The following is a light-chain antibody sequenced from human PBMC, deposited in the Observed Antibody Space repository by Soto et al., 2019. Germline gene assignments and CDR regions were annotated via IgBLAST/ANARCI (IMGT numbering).Light chain of an antibody. J-gene: IGKJ5*01. CDR1: QGISSY. Sequence: DIQVTQSPSILPTSLRYRFAITCRASQGISSYLAWYQQKPGKAPKLLIYAASTLQSGVPSRFSGSASGTEFTLTISSLQPEDFATYYCQQLKSYPITFGQGTRLEIK. CDR3: QQLKSYPIT. CDR2: AAS. V-gene: IGKV1-9*01.